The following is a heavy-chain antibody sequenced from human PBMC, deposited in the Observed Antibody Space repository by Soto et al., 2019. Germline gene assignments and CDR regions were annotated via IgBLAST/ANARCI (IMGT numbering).Heavy chain of an antibody. CDR1: GFTFSSYS. V-gene: IGHV3-48*02. CDR3: AREEIAVAGTVFDY. J-gene: IGHJ4*02. Sequence: EVQLVESGGGLVQPGGSLRLSCAASGFTFSSYSMNWVRQAPGKGLEWVSYISSSSSTIYYADSVKGRFTISRDNAKNSLYLQMNSLRDEDTVVYYCAREEIAVAGTVFDYWGQGTLVTVSS. D-gene: IGHD6-19*01. CDR2: ISSSSSTI.